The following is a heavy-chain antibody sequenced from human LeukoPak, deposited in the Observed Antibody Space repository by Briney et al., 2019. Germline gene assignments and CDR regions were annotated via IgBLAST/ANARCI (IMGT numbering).Heavy chain of an antibody. V-gene: IGHV3-15*01. CDR2: IKSKADGGTT. CDR1: GFTFSSAW. Sequence: GGSLRLSCAASGFTFSSAWMSWVRQAPGKGLEWVGRIKSKADGGTTDYAAPVKGRFTISRDDSKNTLYLQMNSLKTEDTAVYYSTTDDSDDYGDYRDYWGQGTLVTSPQ. CDR3: TTDDSDDYGDYRDY. J-gene: IGHJ4*02. D-gene: IGHD4-17*01.